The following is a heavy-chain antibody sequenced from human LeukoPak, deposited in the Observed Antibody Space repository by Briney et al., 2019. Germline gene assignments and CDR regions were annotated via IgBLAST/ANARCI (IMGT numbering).Heavy chain of an antibody. CDR2: IYYSGST. CDR1: GGSISSYY. V-gene: IGHV4-59*01. CDR3: ARGAMIQPLDY. J-gene: IGHJ4*02. Sequence: SETLSLTCTVSGGSISSYYWSWIRQPPGKGLEWIGYIYYSGSTNYNPSLKSRVTISVDTSKNQFSLRLSSVTAADTAVYYCARGAMIQPLDYWGQGTLVTVSS. D-gene: IGHD3-22*01.